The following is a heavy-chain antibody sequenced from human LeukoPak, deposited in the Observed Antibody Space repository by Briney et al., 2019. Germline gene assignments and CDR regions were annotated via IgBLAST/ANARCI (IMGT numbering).Heavy chain of an antibody. CDR1: GYSFTTYA. CDR3: AREPVRYSSSWLSWFDP. V-gene: IGHV1-3*01. J-gene: IGHJ5*02. D-gene: IGHD6-13*01. CDR2: IDGGNGNT. Sequence: GASVKVSCKASGYSFTTYAMHWVRQAPGQWLEWMGWIDGGNGNTKYSQKVQDRVTITRDTSANTVYMELSSLRSEDTAVYYCAREPVRYSSSWLSWFDPWGQGTLVTVSS.